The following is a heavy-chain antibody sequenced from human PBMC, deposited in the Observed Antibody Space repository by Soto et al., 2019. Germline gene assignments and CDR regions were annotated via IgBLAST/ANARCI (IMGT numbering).Heavy chain of an antibody. J-gene: IGHJ4*02. V-gene: IGHV3-30*18. CDR3: AKVSGTLQYFDY. D-gene: IGHD4-4*01. CDR2: ISYDGSSK. Sequence: WGSLRLSCAASGFTFIGYGIHFFRQAPGKGLEWVAVISYDGSSKYYADSVKGRLTISRDNSKNTLYLQMNSLRAADTAVYYCAKVSGTLQYFDYWGQGTLVTVS. CDR1: GFTFIGYG.